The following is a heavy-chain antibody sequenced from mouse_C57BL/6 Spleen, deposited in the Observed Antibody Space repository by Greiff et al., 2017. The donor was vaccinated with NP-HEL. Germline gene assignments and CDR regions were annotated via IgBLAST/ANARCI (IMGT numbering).Heavy chain of an antibody. CDR1: GFTFSDYY. CDR2: INYDGSST. Sequence: EVHLVESEGGLVQPGSSMKLSCTASGFTFSDYYMALVRQVPEKGLEWVANINYDGSSTYYLDSLKSRFIISRDNAKNILYLQMSSLKSEDTATYYCAREEAYDYTGWFAYWGQGTLVTVSA. V-gene: IGHV5-16*01. D-gene: IGHD2-4*01. CDR3: AREEAYDYTGWFAY. J-gene: IGHJ3*01.